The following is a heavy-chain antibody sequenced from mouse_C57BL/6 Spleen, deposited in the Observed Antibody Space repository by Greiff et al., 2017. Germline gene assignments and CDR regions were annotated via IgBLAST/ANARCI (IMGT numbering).Heavy chain of an antibody. J-gene: IGHJ2*01. CDR2: IYPRDGST. D-gene: IGHD1-1*01. CDR1: GYTFTSYD. CDR3: ARAVITSVVADFDY. V-gene: IGHV1-85*01. Sequence: VKLVEPGPELVKPGASVKLSCKASGYTFTSYDINWVKQRPGQGLEWIGWIYPRDGSTKYNEKFKGKATLTVDTSSRTAYMELISLTSEDAAVSFCARAVITSVVADFDYWGQGTTLTVSS.